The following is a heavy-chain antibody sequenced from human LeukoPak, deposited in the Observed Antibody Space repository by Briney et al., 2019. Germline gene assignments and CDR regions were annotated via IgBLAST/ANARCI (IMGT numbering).Heavy chain of an antibody. D-gene: IGHD3-9*01. CDR2: ISGSGGST. V-gene: IGHV3-23*01. CDR1: GFTFSSYG. Sequence: GGSLRLSCAASGFTFSSYGMRWVRQAPGKGLEWVSAISGSGGSTYYADSVKGRFTISRDNSKNTLYLQMNSLRAEDTAVYYCAKDLRYFDWLPSYYFDYWGQETLVTVSS. CDR3: AKDLRYFDWLPSYYFDY. J-gene: IGHJ4*02.